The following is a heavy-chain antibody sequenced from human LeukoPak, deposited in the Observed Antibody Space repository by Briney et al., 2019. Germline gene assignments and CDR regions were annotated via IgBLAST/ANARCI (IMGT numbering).Heavy chain of an antibody. J-gene: IGHJ6*03. D-gene: IGHD1-1*01. CDR2: ADHTGST. Sequence: PSETLSLTCSVSDDSITMYYWTWIRQPPGKGLECIGYADHTGSTNFNPSLNGRVSISRDTTKNLFSLRLRSVTAADTAVYFCARRRVSSSTWYSTYYYYFYMDVWGKGTTVIISS. CDR1: DDSITMYY. V-gene: IGHV4-59*01. CDR3: ARRRVSSSTWYSTYYYYFYMDV.